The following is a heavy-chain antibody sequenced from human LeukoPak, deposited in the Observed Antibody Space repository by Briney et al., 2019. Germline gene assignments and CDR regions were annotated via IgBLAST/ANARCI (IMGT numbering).Heavy chain of an antibody. V-gene: IGHV3-23*01. Sequence: GGSLRLSCAASGFTFSSYAMSWVRQAPGKGLEWVSAISGSGGSTYYADSVKGRFTISRDNAKNSLCLQMNSLRAEDTAVYYCARGGSSIAARGWFDPWGQGTLVTVSS. D-gene: IGHD6-6*01. J-gene: IGHJ5*02. CDR3: ARGGSSIAARGWFDP. CDR2: ISGSGGST. CDR1: GFTFSSYA.